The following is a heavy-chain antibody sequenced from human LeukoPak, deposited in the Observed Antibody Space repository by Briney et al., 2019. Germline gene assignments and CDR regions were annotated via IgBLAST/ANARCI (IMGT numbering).Heavy chain of an antibody. V-gene: IGHV4-59*01. J-gene: IGHJ4*02. Sequence: SETLSLTCTVSGASISSYYWSWVRQPPGKGLECIGYISYSGSTNYNPSLKSRVTLSVDTSESQFSLKLSSVTAADTAVYFCARVGYSGYGYYFDNWGQGTLVTVSS. CDR2: ISYSGST. D-gene: IGHD5-12*01. CDR3: ARVGYSGYGYYFDN. CDR1: GASISSYY.